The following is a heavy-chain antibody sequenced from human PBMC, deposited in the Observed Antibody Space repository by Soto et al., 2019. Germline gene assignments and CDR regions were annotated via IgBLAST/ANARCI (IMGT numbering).Heavy chain of an antibody. CDR2: IYPGDSDT. CDR1: GYSFTSYW. J-gene: IGHJ6*02. CDR3: ARPRSSSRNYYGMDV. V-gene: IGHV5-51*01. D-gene: IGHD6-13*01. Sequence: GESLKISCKGSGYSFTSYWIGWVRQMPGKGLEWMGIIYPGDSDTRYSPSFQGQVTISADKPISTAYLQWNSLKASDTAMYYCARPRSSSRNYYGMDVWGQGTTVTVSS.